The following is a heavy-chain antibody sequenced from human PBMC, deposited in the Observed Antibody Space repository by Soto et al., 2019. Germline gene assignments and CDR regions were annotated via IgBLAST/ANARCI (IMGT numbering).Heavy chain of an antibody. J-gene: IGHJ4*02. CDR1: GGSFSGYY. CDR3: ASNPYGSGSYYSDY. Sequence: QVQLQQWGAGLLKPSETLSLTCAVYGGSFSGYYWSWSHQPPGKGLEWIGEINHSGSTNYNPSLKSSVTISVDTSKNQFSLKLDSVTAADTAVYYCASNPYGSGSYYSDYWGQGTLVTVSS. V-gene: IGHV4-34*01. CDR2: INHSGST. D-gene: IGHD3-10*01.